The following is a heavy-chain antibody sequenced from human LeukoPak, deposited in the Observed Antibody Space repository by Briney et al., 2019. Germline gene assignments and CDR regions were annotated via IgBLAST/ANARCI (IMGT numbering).Heavy chain of an antibody. CDR1: GYTFRSYY. V-gene: IGHV3-74*01. CDR2: INPDGSSP. CDR3: ARAVTGRGCIDF. D-gene: IGHD6-19*01. Sequence: TGGSLRLSCTASGYTFRSYYMHWVRQVPGKGPVWVSRINPDGSSPIFADSVKGRFTIPRDNAKDTLYLQMSSLRADDTALYYCARAVTGRGCIDFWGQGTLVTVSS. J-gene: IGHJ4*02.